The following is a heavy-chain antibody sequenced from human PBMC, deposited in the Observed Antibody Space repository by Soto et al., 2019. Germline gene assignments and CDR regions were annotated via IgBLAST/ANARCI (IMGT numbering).Heavy chain of an antibody. CDR2: ISSSSSYI. CDR3: SHGYYQYFES. Sequence: GESLKISCAASGFTFSSYSMNWVRQAPGKGLEWVSSISSSSSYIYYADSLKGRFTISRDNVKNSLYLQMNSLRAEDTAVYYCSHGYYQYFESWGQGTLVTVSS. J-gene: IGHJ4*02. D-gene: IGHD5-18*01. CDR1: GFTFSSYS. V-gene: IGHV3-21*03.